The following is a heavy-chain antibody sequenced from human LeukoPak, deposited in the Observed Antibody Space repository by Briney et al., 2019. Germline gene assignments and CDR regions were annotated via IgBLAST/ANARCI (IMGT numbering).Heavy chain of an antibody. D-gene: IGHD7-27*01. Sequence: SETLSLTCTVSGGSISSYYWSWIRQPAGKGLEWIGRIYISGSTNYIPSLKSRVTMSVDTSKNQFSLKLTSVPAADTAVYYCARDRATGGYDYWGQGTLVTVSS. CDR2: IYISGST. J-gene: IGHJ4*02. CDR1: GGSISSYY. CDR3: ARDRATGGYDY. V-gene: IGHV4-4*07.